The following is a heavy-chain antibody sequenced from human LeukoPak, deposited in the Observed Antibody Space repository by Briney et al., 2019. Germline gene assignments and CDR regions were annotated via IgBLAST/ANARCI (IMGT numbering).Heavy chain of an antibody. CDR2: INPSSGGT. V-gene: IGHV1-2*02. CDR1: GYTFTDYY. CDR3: AREGPIVGATHLVDY. J-gene: IGHJ4*02. Sequence: SVKLSCKASGYTFTDYYVHWVRQAPGQGLEWMGWINPSSGGTNYAQKFQGRVTMTRDTSISTAYMELSRLRSDDTAVYYCAREGPIVGATHLVDYWGQGTLVTVSS. D-gene: IGHD1-26*01.